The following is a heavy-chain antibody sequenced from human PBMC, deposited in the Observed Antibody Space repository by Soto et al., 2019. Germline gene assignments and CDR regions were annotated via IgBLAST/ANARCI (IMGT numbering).Heavy chain of an antibody. CDR2: ITSCSRTI. V-gene: IGHV3-48*02. Sequence: PGKVLEFVSYITSCSRTIYSVDSVKGRFTISRDNAKNSLYLQMNSLRDEDTAVYYCARDRAGAQYGLDVWGQGTTVTVSS. J-gene: IGHJ6*02. D-gene: IGHD1-26*01. CDR3: ARDRAGAQYGLDV.